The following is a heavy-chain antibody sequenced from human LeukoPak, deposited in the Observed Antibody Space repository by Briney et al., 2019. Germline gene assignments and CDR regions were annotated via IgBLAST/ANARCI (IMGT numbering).Heavy chain of an antibody. D-gene: IGHD1-26*01. CDR3: ARDYSGSEYFFDY. J-gene: IGHJ4*02. CDR1: GFTFSNYY. V-gene: IGHV3-11*01. Sequence: GGSLRLSCVTSGFTFSNYYRTWIRQAPGKGREWVSYISGSGNSKYYADSVKGGFTISRDNPKNSLYLQMSSLRAEDTAMYYCARDYSGSEYFFDYWGQGSLVTVSS. CDR2: ISGSGNSK.